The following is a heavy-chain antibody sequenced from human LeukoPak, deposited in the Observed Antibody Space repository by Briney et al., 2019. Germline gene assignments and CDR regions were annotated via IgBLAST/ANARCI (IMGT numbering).Heavy chain of an antibody. V-gene: IGHV4-30-2*01. J-gene: IGHJ5*02. CDR3: AREVGYCSSTSCYGSWFDP. Sequence: SETLSLTCTVSGGSISSGGYYWSWIRQPPGKGLEWIGYIYHSGSTYYNPSLKSRVTISVDRSKNQFSLKLSSVTAADTAVYYCAREVGYCSSTSCYGSWFDPWGQGTLVTVSS. CDR1: GGSISSGGYY. CDR2: IYHSGST. D-gene: IGHD2-2*03.